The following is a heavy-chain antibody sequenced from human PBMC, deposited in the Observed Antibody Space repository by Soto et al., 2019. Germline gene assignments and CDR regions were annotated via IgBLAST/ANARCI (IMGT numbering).Heavy chain of an antibody. V-gene: IGHV3-66*01. CDR3: ARVMPYCSGGSCHSVDY. D-gene: IGHD2-15*01. Sequence: EVHLVESGGGLAQPGESLKLSCVVSGFTVSTNYMTWVRQAPGKGLEWVSGIHIGGGTYYADSVDGRITISRDNSENTLYLQINNLRTEDTAVYYCARVMPYCSGGSCHSVDYWGQGTLVDVSS. CDR2: IHIGGGT. CDR1: GFTVSTNY. J-gene: IGHJ4*02.